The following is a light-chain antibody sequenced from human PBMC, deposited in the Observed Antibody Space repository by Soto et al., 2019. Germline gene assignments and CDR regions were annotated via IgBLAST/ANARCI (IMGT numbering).Light chain of an antibody. CDR3: SSYTSSSTEV. CDR1: SSDVGGYNY. CDR2: DVS. V-gene: IGLV2-14*01. Sequence: QSALTQPASVSGSPGQSITLSCTGTSSDVGGYNYVSWYQQHPGKAPKLMIYDVSSRPSGVSNRFSASKSGNTASLTISGLQAEDEADYYCSSYTSSSTEVFGTGTKLTVL. J-gene: IGLJ1*01.